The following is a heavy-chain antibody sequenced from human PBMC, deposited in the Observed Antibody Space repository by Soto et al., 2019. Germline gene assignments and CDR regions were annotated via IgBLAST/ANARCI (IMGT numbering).Heavy chain of an antibody. V-gene: IGHV1-46*01. CDR2: INPSGGST. CDR1: GYTFTSYY. J-gene: IGHJ6*02. D-gene: IGHD3-3*01. Sequence: ASVKVSCKASGYTFTSYYMHWVRQAPGQGLEWMGIINPSGGSTSYAQKFQGRVTMTRDTSTSTVYMELSSLRSEDTAVYYCARDFYLRFLEWSLDYYGMDVWGQGTKVTVSS. CDR3: ARDFYLRFLEWSLDYYGMDV.